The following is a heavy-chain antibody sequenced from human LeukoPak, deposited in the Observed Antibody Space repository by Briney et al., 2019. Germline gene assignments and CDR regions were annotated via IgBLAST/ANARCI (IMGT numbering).Heavy chain of an antibody. V-gene: IGHV3-66*01. CDR1: GFTLSSNY. CDR3: TSPRLWFGELIL. J-gene: IGHJ4*02. Sequence: GGSLRLSCAASGFTLSSNYMSWVRQPPGKGLEWVSVISSGGSTYYADSVKGRFTITRDNSKNTLYLQMNSLRAEDTAVYYCTSPRLWFGELILWGQGTLVTVSS. D-gene: IGHD3-10*01. CDR2: ISSGGST.